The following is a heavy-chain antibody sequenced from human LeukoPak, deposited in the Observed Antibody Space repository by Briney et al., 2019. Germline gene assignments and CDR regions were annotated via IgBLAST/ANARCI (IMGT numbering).Heavy chain of an antibody. Sequence: PGRSLRLSCAASGFTFSSYAMHWVRQAPGKGLEWVAVISYDGSNKYYADSVKGRFTISRDNSKNTLYLQMNSLRAEDTAVYYCARDPEVGATVDAFDIWGQGTMVTVSS. CDR3: ARDPEVGATVDAFDI. J-gene: IGHJ3*02. V-gene: IGHV3-30-3*01. D-gene: IGHD1-26*01. CDR1: GFTFSSYA. CDR2: ISYDGSNK.